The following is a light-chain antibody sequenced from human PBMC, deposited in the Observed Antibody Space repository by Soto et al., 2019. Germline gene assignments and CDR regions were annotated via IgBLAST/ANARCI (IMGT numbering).Light chain of an antibody. CDR2: EVN. CDR3: SSFASTHTYV. Sequence: QAVVTQPASVSGSPGQSITISCTGTSRDVAFYNHFSWYQQHPGKSPKFLIYEVNNRPPGVSHRFSGSKSGNTASLTISGLQAEDEADYYCSSFASTHTYVFGTGTKVTVL. V-gene: IGLV2-14*01. CDR1: SRDVAFYNH. J-gene: IGLJ1*01.